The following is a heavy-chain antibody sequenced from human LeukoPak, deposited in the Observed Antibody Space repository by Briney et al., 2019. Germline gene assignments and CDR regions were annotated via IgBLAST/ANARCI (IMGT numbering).Heavy chain of an antibody. D-gene: IGHD3-10*01. V-gene: IGHV1-46*01. CDR1: GYTFTSYY. CDR3: ARNYYAAGSYHYYFDY. Sequence: ASVKVSCKASGYTFTSYYMHWVRQAPGQGLEWMGIINPSGGSTSYAQKFQGRVTMTRDTSTSTVYMELSSLRSEDTVVYYCARNYYAAGSYHYYFDYWGQGTLVTVSS. CDR2: INPSGGST. J-gene: IGHJ4*02.